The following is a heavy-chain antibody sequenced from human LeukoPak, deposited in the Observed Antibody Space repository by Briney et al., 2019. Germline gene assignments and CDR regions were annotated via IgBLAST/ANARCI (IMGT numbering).Heavy chain of an antibody. CDR2: ISSSGSSK. J-gene: IGHJ6*03. D-gene: IGHD3-3*01. Sequence: GGSLRLSCAASGFTFSDYYMNWIRQAPGKGLEWVSYISSSGSSKYYADSVKGRFTISRDNAKNSLYLQMNSLRAEDTAVYYCARARGDPAFTIFGVVIMGYMDVWGKGTTVTVSS. CDR1: GFTFSDYY. V-gene: IGHV3-11*04. CDR3: ARARGDPAFTIFGVVIMGYMDV.